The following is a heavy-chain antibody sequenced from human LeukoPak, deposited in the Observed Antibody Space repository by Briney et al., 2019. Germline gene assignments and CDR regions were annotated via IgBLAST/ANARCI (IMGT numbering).Heavy chain of an antibody. CDR2: IYHSGST. CDR3: ARDVSHYGSGSYYRWFDP. CDR1: GGSISSYY. J-gene: IGHJ5*02. D-gene: IGHD3-10*01. Sequence: SETLSLTCTVSGGSISSYYWSWIRQPPGKGLEWIGYIYHSGSTYYNPSLKSRVTISVDRSKNQFSLKLSSVTAADTAVYYCARDVSHYGSGSYYRWFDPWGQGTLVTVSS. V-gene: IGHV4-30-2*01.